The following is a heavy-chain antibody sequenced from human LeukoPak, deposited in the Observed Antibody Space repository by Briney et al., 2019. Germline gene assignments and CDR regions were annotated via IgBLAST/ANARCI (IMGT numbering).Heavy chain of an antibody. CDR2: ISSSGSYI. D-gene: IGHD3-10*01. Sequence: PGGSLRLSCAASGFTFSSYSMNWVRQAPGKGLEWVSFISSSGSYIYYADSVKGRFTISRDNAKNSLYLQMNSLRAEDTAVYYCARDSGTMVRGVTFGYHYYGMDVWGQGTTVTVSS. J-gene: IGHJ6*02. V-gene: IGHV3-21*01. CDR1: GFTFSSYS. CDR3: ARDSGTMVRGVTFGYHYYGMDV.